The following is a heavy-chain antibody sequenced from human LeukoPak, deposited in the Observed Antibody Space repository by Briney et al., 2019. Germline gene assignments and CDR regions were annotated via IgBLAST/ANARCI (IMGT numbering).Heavy chain of an antibody. D-gene: IGHD3-16*02. V-gene: IGHV3-33*06. CDR3: AKDQGRRGLSSALDAFDI. Sequence: GGSLRLSCAASGFTFSSYGMHWVRQAPGKGLEWVAVIWYDGSNKYYADSVKGRFTISRDNSKNTLYLQMNSLRAEDTAVYYCAKDQGRRGLSSALDAFDIWGQGTMVTVSS. CDR2: IWYDGSNK. CDR1: GFTFSSYG. J-gene: IGHJ3*02.